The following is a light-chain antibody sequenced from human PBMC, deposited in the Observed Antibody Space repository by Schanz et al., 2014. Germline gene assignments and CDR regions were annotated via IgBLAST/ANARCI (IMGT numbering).Light chain of an antibody. V-gene: IGLV2-11*01. J-gene: IGLJ1*01. Sequence: QSALTQPRSVSGSPGQSVTISCTGTSSDVGGYNHVSWYQQHPGKAPKLMIYDVTNRPSGVSDRFSGSKSGNTASLTVSGLQAEDEADYYCSSYTSSTTPFVFGTGTKLTVL. CDR3: SSYTSSTTPFV. CDR2: DVT. CDR1: SSDVGGYNH.